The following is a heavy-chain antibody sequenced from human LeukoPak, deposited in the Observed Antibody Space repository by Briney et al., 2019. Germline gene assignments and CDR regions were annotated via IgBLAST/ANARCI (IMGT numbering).Heavy chain of an antibody. D-gene: IGHD2-21*02. Sequence: SETLSLTCTVSGGSISSSSYYWGWIRQPPGKGLEWIGSIYYSGSTYYNPSLKSRVTISVDTSKNQFSLKLSSVTAADTAVYYCARVLEGGYRLGSYYFGYWGQGTLVTVSS. CDR3: ARVLEGGYRLGSYYFGY. V-gene: IGHV4-39*07. CDR1: GGSISSSSYY. J-gene: IGHJ4*02. CDR2: IYYSGST.